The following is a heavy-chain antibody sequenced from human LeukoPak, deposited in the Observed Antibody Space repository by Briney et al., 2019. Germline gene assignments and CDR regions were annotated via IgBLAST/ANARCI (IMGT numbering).Heavy chain of an antibody. CDR1: GFTFDDYA. Sequence: GGSLRLSCAASGFTFDDYAMHWVRQAPGKGLEWVPGISWNSGNIAYADSVKGRFTISRDNAKNSLYPQMNSLRGEDTAVYYCAKEPYSSGWYSNYYGMDVWGQGTTVTVSS. J-gene: IGHJ6*02. V-gene: IGHV3-9*01. CDR2: ISWNSGNI. CDR3: AKEPYSSGWYSNYYGMDV. D-gene: IGHD6-19*01.